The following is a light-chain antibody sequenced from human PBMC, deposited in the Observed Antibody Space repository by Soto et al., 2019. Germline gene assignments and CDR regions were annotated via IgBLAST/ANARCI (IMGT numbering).Light chain of an antibody. CDR1: QSVSSN. V-gene: IGKV3D-15*01. Sequence: EIVMTQSPATLSVSPGERATLSCRASQSVSSNLAWYQHKPGQGPRPLIYGASTRATCIPARFRCSGSGKEVALSHSGLEAESFAGYYCQQYNNWPRTFGQGTKLEIK. CDR3: QQYNNWPRT. J-gene: IGKJ2*01. CDR2: GAS.